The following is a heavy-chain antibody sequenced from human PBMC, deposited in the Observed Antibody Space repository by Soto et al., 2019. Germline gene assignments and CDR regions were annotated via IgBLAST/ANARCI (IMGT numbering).Heavy chain of an antibody. CDR2: IYYSGNT. V-gene: IGHV4-30-4*01. J-gene: IGHJ4*02. CDR1: GASTSSDNY. D-gene: IGHD3-16*01. CDR3: AREGGESSDGLYYFDS. Sequence: TLSLTGPVSGASTSSDNYWSWIRQPPGKGLEWIGHIYYSGNTDYNPSLKSRLAISIDTSKNQFSLKLSSVTAADTAVYFCAREGGESSDGLYYFDSWGQGSLVTVSS.